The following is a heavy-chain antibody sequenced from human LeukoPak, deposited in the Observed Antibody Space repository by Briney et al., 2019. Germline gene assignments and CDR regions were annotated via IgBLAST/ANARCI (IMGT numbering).Heavy chain of an antibody. V-gene: IGHV3-7*04. Sequence: GGSLRLSCTVSGFTVSSNSMSWVRQAPGKGLEWVASIKQDGSEKYYVDSVKGRFTISRDNAKNSLYLQMNSLRAEDTAVYYCARGLNWFDPWGQGTLVTVSS. CDR2: IKQDGSEK. J-gene: IGHJ5*02. CDR1: GFTVSSNS. CDR3: ARGLNWFDP.